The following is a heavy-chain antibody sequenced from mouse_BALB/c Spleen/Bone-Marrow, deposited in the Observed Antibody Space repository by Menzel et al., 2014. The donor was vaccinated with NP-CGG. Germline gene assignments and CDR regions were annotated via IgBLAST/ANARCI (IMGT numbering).Heavy chain of an antibody. CDR3: ARLDYYGHFAY. CDR2: INPDSRTI. J-gene: IGHJ2*01. D-gene: IGHD1-1*01. V-gene: IGHV4-1*02. Sequence: VQLQQSGGGLVQPGGSLKFSCAASGFDFXRYWMSWVRQAPGKGLEWIGEINPDSRTINYAPSLKYKFIISRDNAKNTLYLQMNKVRSEDTALYYCARLDYYGHFAYWGQGTPLTVSS. CDR1: GFDFXRYW.